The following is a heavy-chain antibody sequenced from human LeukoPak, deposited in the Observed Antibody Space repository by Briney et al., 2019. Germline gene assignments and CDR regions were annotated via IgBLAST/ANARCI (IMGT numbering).Heavy chain of an antibody. J-gene: IGHJ6*03. CDR3: ARDRGRISDYYGSGRSLQYCMDV. CDR1: GYTFTDYY. V-gene: IGHV1-2*02. Sequence: ASVKVSCKTSGYTFTDYYMHWVRQAPGQGLEWVGWINRNSGGTNYAQKFQGRVTMTRDTSITTASMEMSSLISDDTAVYYCARDRGRISDYYGSGRSLQYCMDVWGKGTSVIVSS. CDR2: INRNSGGT. D-gene: IGHD3-10*01.